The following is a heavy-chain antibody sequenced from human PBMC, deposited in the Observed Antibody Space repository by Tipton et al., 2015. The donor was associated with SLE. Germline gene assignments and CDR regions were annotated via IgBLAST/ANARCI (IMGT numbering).Heavy chain of an antibody. CDR2: INHSGST. D-gene: IGHD2-8*01. J-gene: IGHJ4*02. CDR3: ARDCTTGVCYTPSFDY. Sequence: TLSLTCAVYGGSFSDYSWSWIRQPPGKGLEWIGEINHSGSTNYNPSLKSRVTISIDTSKNQFSLRLSSVTAADTAVYYCARDCTTGVCYTPSFDYWGQGTPVTVSP. CDR1: GGSFSDYS. V-gene: IGHV4-34*01.